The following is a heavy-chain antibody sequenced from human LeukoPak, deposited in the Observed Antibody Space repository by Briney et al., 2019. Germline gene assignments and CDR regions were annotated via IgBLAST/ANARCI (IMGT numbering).Heavy chain of an antibody. CDR2: IYHSGST. V-gene: IGHV4-4*02. D-gene: IGHD2-21*02. Sequence: SETLSLTCAVSGGSISSSNWWSWVRQPPGRGLEWIGEIYHSGSTNYNPSLKSRVTISVDTSKNQFSLKLSSVTAADTAVYYCARALLAYCGGDCNNWFDPWGQGTLVTVSS. CDR3: ARALLAYCGGDCNNWFDP. J-gene: IGHJ5*02. CDR1: GGSISSSNW.